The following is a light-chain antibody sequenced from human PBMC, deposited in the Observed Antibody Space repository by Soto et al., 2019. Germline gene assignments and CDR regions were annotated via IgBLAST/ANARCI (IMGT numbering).Light chain of an antibody. CDR1: SSDVGGYNC. J-gene: IGLJ1*01. CDR2: DVS. CDR3: SSYTSSSTWV. Sequence: QSVLTQPASVSGSPGQSITISCTGTSSDVGGYNCVSWYQQHPGKAPKLMIYDVSNRPSGVSNRFSGSKSGNTASLTISGLQAEDEADYYCSSYTSSSTWVFGTGTKVTVL. V-gene: IGLV2-14*01.